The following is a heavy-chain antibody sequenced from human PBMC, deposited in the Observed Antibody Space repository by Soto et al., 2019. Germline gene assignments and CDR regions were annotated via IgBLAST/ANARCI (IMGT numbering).Heavy chain of an antibody. D-gene: IGHD3-22*01. CDR1: GFTFSSYA. J-gene: IGHJ4*02. Sequence: GGSLRLSCAASGFTFSSYAMSWVRQAPGKGLEWVSAISGSGGSTYYADSVKGRFTISRDNSKNTLYLQMNSLRAEDTAVYYCAKASRGSMRVVVNLDYFDYWGQGTLVTVSS. CDR2: ISGSGGST. V-gene: IGHV3-23*01. CDR3: AKASRGSMRVVVNLDYFDY.